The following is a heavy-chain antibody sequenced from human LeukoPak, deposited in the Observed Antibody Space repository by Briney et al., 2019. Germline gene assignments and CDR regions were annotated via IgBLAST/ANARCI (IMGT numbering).Heavy chain of an antibody. D-gene: IGHD6-6*01. CDR2: IYYSGST. Sequence: PSETLSRTCTVSGGSISSYYWSWIRQPPGKGLEWIGYIYYSGSTNYNPSLKSRVTISVDTSKNQFSLKLSSVTAADTAVYYCARDRDSSGVLDVWGKGTTVTVSS. CDR1: GGSISSYY. V-gene: IGHV4-59*01. CDR3: ARDRDSSGVLDV. J-gene: IGHJ6*04.